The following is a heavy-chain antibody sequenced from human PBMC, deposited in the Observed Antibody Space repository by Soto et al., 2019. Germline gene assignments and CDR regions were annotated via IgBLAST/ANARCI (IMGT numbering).Heavy chain of an antibody. CDR2: IFFNGNT. CDR3: ARDNYGGMLDL. J-gene: IGHJ4*02. CDR1: GGSILNGGHY. D-gene: IGHD4-17*01. V-gene: IGHV4-31*03. Sequence: SKTLSLTCTVSGGSILNGGHYWTWIRQHPGKGLEWIGRIFFNGNTHYNPALKSRLTFSLDTAKNQFSLKLNSVTAADTAIYYCARDNYGGMLDLWGPGTMVTV.